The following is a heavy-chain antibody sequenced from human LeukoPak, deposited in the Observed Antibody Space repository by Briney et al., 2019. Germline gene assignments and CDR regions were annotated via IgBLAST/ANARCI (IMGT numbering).Heavy chain of an antibody. V-gene: IGHV4-34*01. J-gene: IGHJ2*01. CDR1: GGSFSGYY. Sequence: SETLSLTCAVYGGSFSGYYWSWIRNPPGKGLEWIGEISHCGSANYNPSLKSRVTISVDTSKKQSSLKLSSVTAADTAVYYCASHGKYDDGDPKWYFDLWGRGTLVTVSS. D-gene: IGHD4-17*01. CDR2: ISHCGSA. CDR3: ASHGKYDDGDPKWYFDL.